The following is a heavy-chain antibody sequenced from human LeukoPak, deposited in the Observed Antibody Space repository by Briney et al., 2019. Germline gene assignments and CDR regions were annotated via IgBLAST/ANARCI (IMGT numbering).Heavy chain of an antibody. CDR2: IYYSGST. J-gene: IGHJ4*02. D-gene: IGHD3-22*01. Sequence: SETLSLTCTVSGGSISSSSYYWGWIRQPPGKGLEWIGSIYYSGSTYYNPSLKSRVTISVDTSKNQFSLKLSSVTAADTAVYYCAGQDYYDSSGYYRYWGQGTLVTVSS. CDR1: GGSISSSSYY. CDR3: AGQDYYDSSGYYRY. V-gene: IGHV4-39*01.